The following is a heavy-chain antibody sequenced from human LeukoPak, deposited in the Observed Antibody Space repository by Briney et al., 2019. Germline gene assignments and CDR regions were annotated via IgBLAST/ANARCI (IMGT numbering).Heavy chain of an antibody. CDR2: IYYSGST. D-gene: IGHD1-1*01. CDR1: GDSISSFY. V-gene: IGHV4-59*01. Sequence: PSETLSLTGTVSGDSISSFYWSWIRQPPGKGLEWIGYIYYSGSTNYNPSLKSRVTISINTSKNQFSLNLTSVTAADTAVYFCARGTTPTSYWGQGALVTVSS. CDR3: ARGTTPTSY. J-gene: IGHJ4*02.